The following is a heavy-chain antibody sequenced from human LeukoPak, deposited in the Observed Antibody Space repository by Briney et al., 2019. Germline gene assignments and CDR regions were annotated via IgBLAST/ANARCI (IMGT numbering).Heavy chain of an antibody. V-gene: IGHV1-24*01. J-gene: IGHJ5*02. CDR3: AILQHYGDLAWFDP. CDR1: VYTLTELS. D-gene: IGHD3-10*01. CDR2: LDPEDGET. Sequence: ASVKVSCKVSVYTLTELSMHWVRQAPGKGGEGMGGLDPEDGETIYAQKFQGRVTMTEDTSTDTAYMELSSLRSEDTAVYYCAILQHYGDLAWFDPWGQGTLVTVSS.